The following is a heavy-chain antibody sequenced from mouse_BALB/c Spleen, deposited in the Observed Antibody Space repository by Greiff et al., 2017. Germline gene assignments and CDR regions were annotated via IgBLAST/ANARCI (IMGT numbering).Heavy chain of an antibody. J-gene: IGHJ4*01. D-gene: IGHD1-1*01. CDR1: GFTFSSYA. CDR2: ISSGGSYT. Sequence: EVQLVESGGGLVKPGGSLKLSCAASGFTFSSYAMSWVRQTPEKRLEWVATISSGGSYTYYPDSVKGRFTISRDNAKNTLYLQMSSLRSEDTAMYYCASHSGYSSSYAMDYWGQGTSVTVSS. V-gene: IGHV5-9-3*01. CDR3: ASHSGYSSSYAMDY.